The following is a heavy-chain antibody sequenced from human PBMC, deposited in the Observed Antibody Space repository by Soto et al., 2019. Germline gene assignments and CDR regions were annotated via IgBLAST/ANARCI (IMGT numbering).Heavy chain of an antibody. Sequence: GGSLRLSCAASGFTFSNAWMSWVRQAPGKGLEWVGRIKSKTDGGTTDYAAPVKGRFTISRDDSKNTLYLQMNSLKTEDTAVYYCTTDSGTVTTRGSYNWFDPWGQGTLVTVSS. V-gene: IGHV3-15*01. CDR3: TTDSGTVTTRGSYNWFDP. CDR1: GFTFSNAW. CDR2: IKSKTDGGTT. J-gene: IGHJ5*02. D-gene: IGHD4-17*01.